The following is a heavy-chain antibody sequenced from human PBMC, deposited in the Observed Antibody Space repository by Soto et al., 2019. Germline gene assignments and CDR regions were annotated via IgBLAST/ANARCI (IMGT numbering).Heavy chain of an antibody. CDR3: ARADPDASMGL. D-gene: IGHD2-2*01. CDR1: GGSMSSHY. J-gene: IGHJ4*02. Sequence: SETLSLTCTVSGGSMSSHYWTWLRQPPGKGLEWIGYISYSGSSYYNPSLKSRVTISADTSRNQFSLRLTSVIAADTAVYFCARADPDASMGLWGQGTLVTVSS. CDR2: ISYSGSS. V-gene: IGHV4-59*11.